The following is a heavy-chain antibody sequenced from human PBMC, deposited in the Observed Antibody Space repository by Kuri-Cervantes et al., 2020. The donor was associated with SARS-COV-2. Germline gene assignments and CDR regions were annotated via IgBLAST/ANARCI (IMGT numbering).Heavy chain of an antibody. CDR2: IYYSGST. CDR1: GCPISISSYY. D-gene: IGHD3-3*01. Sequence: SGILTPPFPLPGCPISISSYYWGWIRQAPGRGLWWIGSIYYSGSTYYNPSLKSRVTISVDTSKNHFSLKMSSVTAADTAVYYCARHRDGWSGYHDAFDIWGQGTMVTVSS. V-gene: IGHV4-39*01. J-gene: IGHJ3*02. CDR3: ARHRDGWSGYHDAFDI.